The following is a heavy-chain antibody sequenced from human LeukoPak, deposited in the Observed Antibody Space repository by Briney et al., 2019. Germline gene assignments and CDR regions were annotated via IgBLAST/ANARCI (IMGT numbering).Heavy chain of an antibody. CDR2: IIPIFGTA. CDR3: AKDQLTLMIVVVPNAFDI. J-gene: IGHJ3*02. D-gene: IGHD3-22*01. V-gene: IGHV1-69*01. Sequence: SAKVSCKASGGTFSSYAISWVRQAPGQGLEWMGGIIPIFGTANYAQKFQGRVTITADESTSTAYMELSSLRSEDTAVYYCAKDQLTLMIVVVPNAFDIWGQGTMVTVSS. CDR1: GGTFSSYA.